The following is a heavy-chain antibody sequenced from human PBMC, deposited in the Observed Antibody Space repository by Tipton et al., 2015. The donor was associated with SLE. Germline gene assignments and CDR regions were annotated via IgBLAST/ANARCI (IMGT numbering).Heavy chain of an antibody. CDR2: ISYSGST. CDR3: ARFMISVGFDY. CDR1: GGSITNYY. D-gene: IGHD3-16*01. J-gene: IGHJ4*02. V-gene: IGHV4-59*12. Sequence: GLVKPSETLSLTCIVSGGSITNYYWSWIRQPPGKGLEWIGYISYSGSTYYNPSLKSRITISVDTSQNQFSLKLSSVTAADTAVYYCARFMISVGFDYWGQGTLVTVSS.